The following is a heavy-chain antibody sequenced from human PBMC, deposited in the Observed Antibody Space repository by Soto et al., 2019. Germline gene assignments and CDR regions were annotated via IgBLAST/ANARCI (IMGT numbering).Heavy chain of an antibody. CDR1: GFTFSSYG. CDR3: AKDSGHADHPEWLLYY. V-gene: IGHV3-30*18. J-gene: IGHJ4*02. Sequence: SLRLSCAASGFTFSSYGMHWVRQAPGKGLEWVAVISYDGSNKYYADSVKGRFTISRDNSKNTLYLQMNSLRAEDTAVYYCAKDSGHADHPEWLLYYGGQGTLVTV. CDR2: ISYDGSNK. D-gene: IGHD3-3*01.